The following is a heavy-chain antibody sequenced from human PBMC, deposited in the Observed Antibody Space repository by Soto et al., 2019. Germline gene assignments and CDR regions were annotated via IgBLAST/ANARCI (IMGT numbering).Heavy chain of an antibody. D-gene: IGHD2-2*01. CDR1: GFTFSSYA. Sequence: QPGGSLRLSFAASGFTFSSYAMHWVRQATGKGLEYVSAISSNGGSTYYANSVKGRFAISRDNSKNTLYLQMGSLGAEDMAVYYCARDGLGYCSSTSCHQNYMDVWGKGTTVTVSS. J-gene: IGHJ6*03. CDR2: ISSNGGST. CDR3: ARDGLGYCSSTSCHQNYMDV. V-gene: IGHV3-64*01.